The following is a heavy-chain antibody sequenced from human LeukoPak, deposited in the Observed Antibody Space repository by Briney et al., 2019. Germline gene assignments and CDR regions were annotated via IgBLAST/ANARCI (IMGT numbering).Heavy chain of an antibody. D-gene: IGHD3-22*01. Sequence: SVKVSCKASGGTFSSYAISWVRQAPGQGLEWMGGIIPIFGTANYAQKFQGRVTITADESTSTAYMELSSLRSEDAAVYYCARSLYYYDSSGYWDYWGQGTLVTVSS. CDR2: IIPIFGTA. CDR3: ARSLYYYDSSGYWDY. CDR1: GGTFSSYA. V-gene: IGHV1-69*13. J-gene: IGHJ4*02.